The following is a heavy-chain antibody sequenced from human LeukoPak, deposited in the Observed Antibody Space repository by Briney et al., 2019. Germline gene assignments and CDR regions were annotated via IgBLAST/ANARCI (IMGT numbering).Heavy chain of an antibody. V-gene: IGHV1-46*01. CDR1: GYTFTSYY. Sequence: ASVKVSCKASGYTFTSYYMHWVRQAPGQGLEWMEIINPSGGSTNYAQKFQGRVTTTRDMSTSTVYMELSSLRSEDTAVYYCARASGSYWWFDSWGQGTLVTVSS. D-gene: IGHD1-26*01. CDR2: INPSGGST. J-gene: IGHJ5*01. CDR3: ARASGSYWWFDS.